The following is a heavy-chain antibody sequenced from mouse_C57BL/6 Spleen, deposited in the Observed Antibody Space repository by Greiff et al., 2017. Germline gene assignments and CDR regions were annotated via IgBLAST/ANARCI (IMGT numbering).Heavy chain of an antibody. V-gene: IGHV7-3*01. J-gene: IGHJ4*01. D-gene: IGHD2-12*01. CDR2: IRNKANGYTT. Sequence: EVKLVESGGGLVQPGGSLSLSCAASGFTFTDYYMSWVRQPPGKALEWLGFIRNKANGYTTEYSASVKGRFTISRDNSQSILYLQMNALRAEDSATYYCARYSYEDYAMDYWGQGTSVTVSS. CDR1: GFTFTDYY. CDR3: ARYSYEDYAMDY.